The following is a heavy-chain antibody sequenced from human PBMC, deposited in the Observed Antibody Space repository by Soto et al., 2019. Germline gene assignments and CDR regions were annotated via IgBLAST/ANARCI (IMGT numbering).Heavy chain of an antibody. CDR1: GYSFTSYW. Sequence: GESLKISCKGSGYSFTSYWISWVRQMPGKGLEWMGRIDPSDSYTNYSPSFQGHVTISADKSISTAYLQWSSLKASDTAMYYCARRSTTAGIYYYYYGMDVWGQGTTVTVSS. D-gene: IGHD6-13*01. CDR3: ARRSTTAGIYYYYYGMDV. CDR2: IDPSDSYT. V-gene: IGHV5-10-1*01. J-gene: IGHJ6*02.